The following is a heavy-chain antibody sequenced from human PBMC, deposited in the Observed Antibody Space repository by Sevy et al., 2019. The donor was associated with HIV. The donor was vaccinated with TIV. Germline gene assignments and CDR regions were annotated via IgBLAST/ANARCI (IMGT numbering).Heavy chain of an antibody. J-gene: IGHJ6*02. CDR1: GFTFSSYW. CDR2: INSDGSST. CDR3: ASLPGGGSYYYYGMDV. V-gene: IGHV3-74*01. D-gene: IGHD1-26*01. Sequence: GGSLRLSCAASGFTFSSYWMHWVRQAPGKALVWVSRINSDGSSTSYADSVKGRFTISRDNAKNTLYLQMNSLRAEDTAVYYCASLPGGGSYYYYGMDVWGQGTTVTVSS.